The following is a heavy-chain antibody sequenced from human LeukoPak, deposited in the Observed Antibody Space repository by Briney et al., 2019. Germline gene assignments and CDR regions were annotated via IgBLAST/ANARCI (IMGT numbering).Heavy chain of an antibody. D-gene: IGHD3-22*01. CDR2: IYTSGRT. J-gene: IGHJ4*02. Sequence: SETLSLTCAVYGGSFSGDYWSWIRHPAGKGLKCIGRIYTSGRTQYNTSLKSRVTISEDTSKNQSSLKLSSVTAADTAVYYWARADHYYYDSSGYLVYWGQGTLVTVSS. CDR1: GGSFSGDY. CDR3: ARADHYYYDSSGYLVY. V-gene: IGHV4-59*10.